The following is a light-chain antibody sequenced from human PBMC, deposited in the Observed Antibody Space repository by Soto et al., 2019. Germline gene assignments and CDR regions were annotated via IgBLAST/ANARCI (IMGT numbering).Light chain of an antibody. CDR3: SSYTGGNPSYV. CDR2: EVT. J-gene: IGLJ1*01. Sequence: QSVLTHPPSASGSPGQSVTISCTGTSSDVGGYDYVTWYQQHPGNTPKLMIYEVTIGPTWVYDRSPGSKSGNTASLYVSGRQAEDEADYYCSSYTGGNPSYVFGTGTKV. V-gene: IGLV2-8*01. CDR1: SSDVGGYDY.